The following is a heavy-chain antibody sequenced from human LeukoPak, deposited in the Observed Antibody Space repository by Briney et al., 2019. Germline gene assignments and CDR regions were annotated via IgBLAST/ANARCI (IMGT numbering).Heavy chain of an antibody. CDR2: IYSGGNT. CDR1: GFTVSSNY. Sequence: GGSLRLSCAASGFTVSSNYMNWVRQAPGKGLEWVTIIYSGGNTHYADSVKGRFTISRDNSQNTLYLQMNSLRPEDTAVYYCARLLYYYDSSIYQRYFDYWGQGTLVTVSS. D-gene: IGHD3-22*01. V-gene: IGHV3-53*01. CDR3: ARLLYYYDSSIYQRYFDY. J-gene: IGHJ4*02.